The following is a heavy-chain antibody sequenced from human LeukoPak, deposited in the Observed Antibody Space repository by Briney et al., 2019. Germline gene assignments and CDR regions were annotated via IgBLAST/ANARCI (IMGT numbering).Heavy chain of an antibody. J-gene: IGHJ4*02. D-gene: IGHD1-26*01. Sequence: GGSLRLSCAASGFTFGIYAMSWVRQAPGKGLEWVSGISGSAGTYYADSVKGRFTISRDNSKNTLYLQMSSLRAEDTVVYYCAISGGYWAWAHWGQGTLVTVSS. V-gene: IGHV3-23*01. CDR2: ISGSAGT. CDR3: AISGGYWAWAH. CDR1: GFTFGIYA.